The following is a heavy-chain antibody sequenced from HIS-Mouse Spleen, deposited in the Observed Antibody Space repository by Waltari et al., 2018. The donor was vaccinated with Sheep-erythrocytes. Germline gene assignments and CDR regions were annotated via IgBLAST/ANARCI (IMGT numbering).Heavy chain of an antibody. CDR1: GFTFSSYS. CDR3: ARVASGATFDY. V-gene: IGHV3-21*01. Sequence: EVQLVESGGGLVKPGGSLRLSGAASGFTFSSYSMNGFRQAPGKGLEWVSSISSSSSYIYYADSVKGRFTISRDNAKNSLYLQMNSLRAEDTAVYYCARVASGATFDYWGQGTLVTVSS. D-gene: IGHD1-26*01. CDR2: ISSSSSYI. J-gene: IGHJ4*02.